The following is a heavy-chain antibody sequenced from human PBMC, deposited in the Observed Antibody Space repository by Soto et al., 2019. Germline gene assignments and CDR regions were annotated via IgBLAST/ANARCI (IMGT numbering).Heavy chain of an antibody. D-gene: IGHD2-15*01. Sequence: QVQLVESGGGLVKPGGSLRLSCAASGFTFSDYYMTWIRQAPGKGLEWVSYISSGGSAIYYADSVKDRFTISRDNAKNSLYLQMNSLRGEDTAVYYCARRGYCSGGSCYIRMDVWGKGTTVTVSS. CDR2: ISSGGSAI. J-gene: IGHJ6*03. CDR1: GFTFSDYY. CDR3: ARRGYCSGGSCYIRMDV. V-gene: IGHV3-11*01.